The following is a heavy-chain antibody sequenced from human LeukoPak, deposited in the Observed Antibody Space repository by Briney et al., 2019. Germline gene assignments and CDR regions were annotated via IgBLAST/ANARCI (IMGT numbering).Heavy chain of an antibody. CDR3: ASPRRDSSGSLIDY. CDR1: GGTFSSYA. D-gene: IGHD3-22*01. CDR2: IIPIFGTA. V-gene: IGHV1-69*05. Sequence: SVKVSCKASGGTFSSYAISWVRQAPGQGLEWMGRIIPIFGTANYAQKFQGRVTITTDESTSTAYMELSSLGSEDTAVYYCASPRRDSSGSLIDYWGQGTLVTVSS. J-gene: IGHJ4*02.